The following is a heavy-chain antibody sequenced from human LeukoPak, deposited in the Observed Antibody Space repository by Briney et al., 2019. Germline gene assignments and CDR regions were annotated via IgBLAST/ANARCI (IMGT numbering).Heavy chain of an antibody. D-gene: IGHD5-12*01. CDR2: INPNSGGT. V-gene: IGHV1-2*02. CDR3: AREGLIVATTPFDY. J-gene: IGHJ4*02. Sequence: GASVKVSCKASGYTFTGYYMHWVRQAPGQGLEWMGWINPNSGGTNYAQKFQGRVTITRDTSISTAYMELSRLRSDDTAVYYCAREGLIVATTPFDYWGQGTLVTVSS. CDR1: GYTFTGYY.